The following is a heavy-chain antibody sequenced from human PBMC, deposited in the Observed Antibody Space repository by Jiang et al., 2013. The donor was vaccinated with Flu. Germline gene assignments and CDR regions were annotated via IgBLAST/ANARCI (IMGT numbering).Heavy chain of an antibody. Sequence: LVKPSETLSLTCNVSGGPTSSYYWSWIRQSPGKGLEWIGYVSLSGSTKYNPSLKSRVAMSLDTSKNRFSLALTSLTTADTAVYYCARVGGVGALDYWGQGSLVVVSS. J-gene: IGHJ4*02. D-gene: IGHD1-26*01. CDR1: GGPTSSYY. V-gene: IGHV4-59*01. CDR3: ARVGGVGALDY. CDR2: VSLSGST.